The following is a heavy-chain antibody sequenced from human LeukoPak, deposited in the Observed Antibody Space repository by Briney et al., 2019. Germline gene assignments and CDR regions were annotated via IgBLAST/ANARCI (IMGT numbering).Heavy chain of an antibody. V-gene: IGHV4-59*08. Sequence: SETLSLTCTVSGGSISGHYWSWIRLPPGKGLEWIGYIYYSGSTNYNPSFKGRVTISVDTSKNQFSLKMRSVTAADTAVYFCARPLGGGFEWYFDLWGRGTLVTVSS. CDR1: GGSISGHY. CDR2: IYYSGST. D-gene: IGHD2-15*01. J-gene: IGHJ2*01. CDR3: ARPLGGGFEWYFDL.